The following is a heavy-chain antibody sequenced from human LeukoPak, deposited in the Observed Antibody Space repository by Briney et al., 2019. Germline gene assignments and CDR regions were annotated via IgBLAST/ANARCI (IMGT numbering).Heavy chain of an antibody. Sequence: ASVKVSCKASGYTFTSYYMHWVRQAPGQGLEWMGIINPSGGSTSYAQKFQGRVTMTRDTSTSTVYMELSSLRSEDTAVYYCARDQAYCSGGSCYSFQHWGQGTLVTVSS. D-gene: IGHD2-15*01. V-gene: IGHV1-46*01. CDR3: ARDQAYCSGGSCYSFQH. CDR2: INPSGGST. J-gene: IGHJ1*01. CDR1: GYTFTSYY.